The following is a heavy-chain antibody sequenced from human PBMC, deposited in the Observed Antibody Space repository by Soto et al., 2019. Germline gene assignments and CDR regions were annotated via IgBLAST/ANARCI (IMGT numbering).Heavy chain of an antibody. CDR2: VIPMHGSE. D-gene: IGHD5-12*01. CDR1: GGSFNGYF. V-gene: IGHV1-69*08. Sequence: VQLVQSGAEMKKPGSSVRVSCKASGGSFNGYFITWVRQAPGQGLEWVGRVIPMHGSESHARKFGDRITLTANTLTHTAFWAQRSLQSNDTAIDYFAAAITTSGYRGWMDVWGKGTKVTVSS. CDR3: AAAITTSGYRGWMDV. J-gene: IGHJ6*04.